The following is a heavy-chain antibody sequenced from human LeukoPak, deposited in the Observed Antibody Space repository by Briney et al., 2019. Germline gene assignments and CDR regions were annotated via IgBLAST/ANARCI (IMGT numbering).Heavy chain of an antibody. J-gene: IGHJ5*02. D-gene: IGHD2-2*01. Sequence: SVKVSCKASGGTFNSYAISWVRQAPGQGLEWMGGIIPIFGTANYAQKFQGRVTITTDESTSTAYMELSSLRSEDTAVYYCARADPAAVTFDPWGQGTLVTVSS. V-gene: IGHV1-69*05. CDR1: GGTFNSYA. CDR3: ARADPAAVTFDP. CDR2: IIPIFGTA.